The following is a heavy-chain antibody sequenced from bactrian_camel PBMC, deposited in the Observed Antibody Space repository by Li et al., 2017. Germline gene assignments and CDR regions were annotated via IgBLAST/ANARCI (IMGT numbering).Heavy chain of an antibody. CDR2: IHSEGRT. V-gene: IGHV3S53*01. J-gene: IGHJ4*01. D-gene: IGHD5*01. CDR1: SIEIHSRTC. Sequence: QVQLVESGGGSVQTGGSLSLSCVVSSIEIHSRTCLGWFRQVPGQKREAIARIHSEGRTNYADSVKGRFAIFQDNAKRTLYLQMTSLKPEDTAMYYCAIREESKCNHPFGITWGQRQTYSIWGQGTQVTVS. CDR3: AIREESKCNHPFGITWGQRQTYSI.